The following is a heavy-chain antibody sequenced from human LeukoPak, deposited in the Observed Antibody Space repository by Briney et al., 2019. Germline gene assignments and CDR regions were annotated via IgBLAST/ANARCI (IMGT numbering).Heavy chain of an antibody. CDR2: ISSSGKTI. D-gene: IGHD1-26*01. J-gene: IGHJ4*02. CDR1: GFTFSSYD. V-gene: IGHV3-48*03. Sequence: GGSLRLSCAASGFTFSSYDMNWVRQAPGKGLEMVSYISSSGKTIYYADSVKGRFTISRDNAKNSLYLHMNSLRDGDTALYYCARPTGVGATPPAYWGQGTLVTVSS. CDR3: ARPTGVGATPPAY.